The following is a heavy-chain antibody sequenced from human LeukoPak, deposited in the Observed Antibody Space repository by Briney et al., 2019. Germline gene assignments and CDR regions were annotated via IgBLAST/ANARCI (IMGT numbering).Heavy chain of an antibody. Sequence: GGSLRLSCAASGFTYSDYYMRWIRQAPGKGLEWVSYISSSGSTIYYADSVKGRFTISRDNAKNSLYLQMNSLRAEDTAVYYCARDSIVRGNIGNDMDVWGKGTTVTVSS. CDR3: ARDSIVRGNIGNDMDV. CDR2: ISSSGSTI. V-gene: IGHV3-11*01. J-gene: IGHJ6*03. CDR1: GFTYSDYY. D-gene: IGHD2-8*01.